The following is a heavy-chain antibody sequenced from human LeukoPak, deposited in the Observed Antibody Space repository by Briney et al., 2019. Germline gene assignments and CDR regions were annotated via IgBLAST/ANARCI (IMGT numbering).Heavy chain of an antibody. CDR1: GYTFTSYD. CDR3: ARGYYYDSSGYYRRAFDI. D-gene: IGHD3-22*01. J-gene: IGHJ3*02. V-gene: IGHV1-8*03. CDR2: MNPNSGNT. Sequence: GASVKVSCKASGYTFTSYDINWVRQATGQGLEWMGWMNPNSGNTGYAQKFQGRVTITRSTSISTAYMELSSLRSEDTAVYYCARGYYYDSSGYYRRAFDIWGQGTMVTVSS.